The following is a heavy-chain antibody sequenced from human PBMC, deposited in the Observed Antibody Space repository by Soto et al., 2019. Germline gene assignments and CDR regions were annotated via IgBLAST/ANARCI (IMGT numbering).Heavy chain of an antibody. D-gene: IGHD3-22*01. Sequence: GGSLRLSCAASVFTFSSYAMSWVRQAPGKGLEWVSAISGSGGSTYYADSVKGRFTISRDNSKNTLYLQMNSLRAEDTAVYYCAKEGVITMIVVVTYFDYWGQGTLVTVS. CDR1: VFTFSSYA. J-gene: IGHJ4*02. CDR2: ISGSGGST. V-gene: IGHV3-23*01. CDR3: AKEGVITMIVVVTYFDY.